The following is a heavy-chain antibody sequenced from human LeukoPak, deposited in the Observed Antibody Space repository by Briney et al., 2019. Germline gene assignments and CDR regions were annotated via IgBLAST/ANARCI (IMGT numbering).Heavy chain of an antibody. J-gene: IGHJ5*02. Sequence: SETLSLTCTVSGYSISSGYYWGWIRQPPGKGLEWIGSIYHSGSTYYNPSLKSRVTISVDTSKNQFSLKLSSVTAADTAVYYCARDGGRYCSSTSCYNWFDPWGQGTLVTVSS. CDR3: ARDGGRYCSSTSCYNWFDP. CDR2: IYHSGST. D-gene: IGHD2-2*01. CDR1: GYSISSGYY. V-gene: IGHV4-38-2*02.